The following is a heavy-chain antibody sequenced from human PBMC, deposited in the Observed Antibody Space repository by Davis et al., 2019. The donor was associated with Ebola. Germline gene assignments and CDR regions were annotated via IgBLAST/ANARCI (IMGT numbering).Heavy chain of an antibody. D-gene: IGHD1-1*01. V-gene: IGHV4-34*01. Sequence: SETLSLTCAVYGGSFSGYYWSWIRQPPGKGLEWIGEINHSGSTNYNPSLKSRVTISVDTSKNQFPLKLSSVTAADTAVYYCARGTGATGPPDYWGQGTLVTVSS. J-gene: IGHJ4*02. CDR2: INHSGST. CDR3: ARGTGATGPPDY. CDR1: GGSFSGYY.